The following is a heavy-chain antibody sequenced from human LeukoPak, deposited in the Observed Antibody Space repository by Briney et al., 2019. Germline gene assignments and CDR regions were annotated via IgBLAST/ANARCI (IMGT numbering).Heavy chain of an antibody. CDR3: AKVGRLLLGEYYYYYYMDV. Sequence: GGSLRLSCAASGFTFSSYAMSWVRQAPGKGLEWVSAVSGSGGSTYYADSVKGRFTISRDNSKNTLYLQMNSLRAEDTAVYYCAKVGRLLLGEYYYYYYMDVWGKGTTVTISS. V-gene: IGHV3-23*01. J-gene: IGHJ6*03. CDR1: GFTFSSYA. CDR2: VSGSGGST. D-gene: IGHD3-10*01.